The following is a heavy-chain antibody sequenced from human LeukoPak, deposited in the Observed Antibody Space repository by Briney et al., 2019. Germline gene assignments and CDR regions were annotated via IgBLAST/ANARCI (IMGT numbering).Heavy chain of an antibody. J-gene: IGHJ4*02. V-gene: IGHV3-48*03. Sequence: PGGSLRLFCVASGFTFSSYEVNWVRQAPGKGLEWVSYISTSGDSMYYADSVKGRFTISRDNVKNSLLLQMNSLRAEDTAVYYCARGSGFVFDYWGQGTLVTVSA. CDR3: ARGSGFVFDY. D-gene: IGHD1-26*01. CDR2: ISTSGDSM. CDR1: GFTFSSYE.